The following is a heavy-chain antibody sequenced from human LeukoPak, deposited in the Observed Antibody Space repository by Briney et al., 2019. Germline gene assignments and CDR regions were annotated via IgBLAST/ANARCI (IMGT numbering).Heavy chain of an antibody. D-gene: IGHD6-13*01. Sequence: GGSLRLSCAASGFTFSNYWMSWVRQAPGKGLEWVANIRQDGSDKFYVDSVKGRFTISRDNAQNSLYLQMNSLRAEDTAVYYCARDGGSSWYDYDYWGQGTLVTVSS. CDR2: IRQDGSDK. V-gene: IGHV3-7*01. J-gene: IGHJ4*02. CDR3: ARDGGSSWYDYDY. CDR1: GFTFSNYW.